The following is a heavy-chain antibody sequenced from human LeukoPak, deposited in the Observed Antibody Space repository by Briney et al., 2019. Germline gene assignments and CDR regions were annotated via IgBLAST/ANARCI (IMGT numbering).Heavy chain of an antibody. V-gene: IGHV3-48*04. CDR2: ISDSGTTI. CDR3: ARVRYFDWLGPFDY. CDR1: GLTFSIHW. D-gene: IGHD3-9*01. J-gene: IGHJ4*02. Sequence: PGGSLRPSCAASGLTFSIHWMNWVRQAPGKGLEWVSHISDSGTTIYYGDSVKGRFTISRDNAKKSLYLQMNSLRAEDTAVYYCARVRYFDWLGPFDYWGQGTLVTVSS.